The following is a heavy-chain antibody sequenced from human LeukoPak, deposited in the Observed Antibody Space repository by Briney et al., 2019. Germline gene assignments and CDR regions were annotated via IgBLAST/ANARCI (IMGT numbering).Heavy chain of an antibody. CDR1: GGSISSYY. D-gene: IGHD2-2*01. J-gene: IGHJ2*01. V-gene: IGHV4-59*01. CDR3: ARDLLVGPNGYWYFDL. Sequence: SETLSLTCTVSGGSISSYYWSWIRQPPGKGLEWIGYIYYSGSTNYNPSLKSQVTISVDTSKNQFSLKLSSVTAADTAVYYCARDLLVGPNGYWYFDLWGRGTLVTVSS. CDR2: IYYSGST.